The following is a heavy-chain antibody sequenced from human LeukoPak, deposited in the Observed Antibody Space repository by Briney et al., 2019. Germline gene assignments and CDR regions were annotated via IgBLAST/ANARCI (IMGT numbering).Heavy chain of an antibody. J-gene: IGHJ4*02. Sequence: SETLSLTCTVSGGSISSGDYYWSWIRQPPGKGLEWIGYIYYSGSTYYNPSLKSRVTISVDTSKNQFSLKLSSVTAADTAVYYCARDSGGYYGELDYWGQGTLVTVSS. D-gene: IGHD3-22*01. CDR2: IYYSGST. CDR1: GGSISSGDYY. V-gene: IGHV4-30-4*01. CDR3: ARDSGGYYGELDY.